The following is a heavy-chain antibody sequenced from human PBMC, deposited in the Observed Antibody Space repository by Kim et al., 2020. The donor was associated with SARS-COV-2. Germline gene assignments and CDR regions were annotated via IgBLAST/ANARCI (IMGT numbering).Heavy chain of an antibody. D-gene: IGHD2-15*01. CDR3: ARVGGCSGGSCPPGGYYFDY. J-gene: IGHJ4*02. Sequence: SVKVSCKASGGTFSSYAISWVRQAPGQGLEWMGGIIPIFGTANYAQKFQGRVTITADESTSTAYMELSSLRSEDTAVYYCARVGGCSGGSCPPGGYYFDYWGQGTLVTVSS. V-gene: IGHV1-69*13. CDR1: GGTFSSYA. CDR2: IIPIFGTA.